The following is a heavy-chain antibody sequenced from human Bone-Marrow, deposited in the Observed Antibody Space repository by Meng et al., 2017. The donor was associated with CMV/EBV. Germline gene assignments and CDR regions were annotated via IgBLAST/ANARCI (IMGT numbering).Heavy chain of an antibody. J-gene: IGHJ4*02. CDR1: GFRLSNYW. CDR3: ARDPDWHQFDY. V-gene: IGHV3-7*04. CDR2: IGKEGRDI. D-gene: IGHD3-9*01. Sequence: EVHLMELGGGLFRTWGPLILSGDAAGFRLSNYWMTWVRRSPGKGLEWVANIGKEGRDIYYVDSVKGRFTISRDNAKNSLYLQMNSLRVDDTAVYYCARDPDWHQFDYWGQGTLVTVSS.